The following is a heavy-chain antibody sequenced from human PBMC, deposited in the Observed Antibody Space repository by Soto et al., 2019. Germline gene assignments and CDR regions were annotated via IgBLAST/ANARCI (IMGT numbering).Heavy chain of an antibody. D-gene: IGHD6-13*01. CDR1: GFTFSDYY. J-gene: IGHJ4*02. Sequence: QVQLVESGGGVVKPGGSLRLSCAASGFTFSDYYMSWIRQAPGKGLEWVSYISSSSSYTNYADSVKGRFTISRDNAKNSLYLQMNSLRAEDTAVYYCARSPWGYSNSLDYWGQGTLVTVSS. V-gene: IGHV3-11*05. CDR2: ISSSSSYT. CDR3: ARSPWGYSNSLDY.